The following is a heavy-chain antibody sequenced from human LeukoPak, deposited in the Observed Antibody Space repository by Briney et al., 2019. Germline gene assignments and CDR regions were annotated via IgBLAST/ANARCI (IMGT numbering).Heavy chain of an antibody. J-gene: IGHJ4*02. CDR2: IRSKAYGGTT. Sequence: GGSLRLSCATSGFTVSSSYLSWVRQAPGKGLEWVGFIRSKAYGGTTEYAASVKGRFTISRDDSKSIAYLQMNSLKTEDTAVYYCTLYYDFWSGYFPFDYWGQGTLVTVSS. CDR1: GFTVSSSY. V-gene: IGHV3-49*04. D-gene: IGHD3-3*01. CDR3: TLYYDFWSGYFPFDY.